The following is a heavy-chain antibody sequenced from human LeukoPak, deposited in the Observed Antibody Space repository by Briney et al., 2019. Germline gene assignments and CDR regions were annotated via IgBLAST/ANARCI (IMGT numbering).Heavy chain of an antibody. D-gene: IGHD2-21*02. J-gene: IGHJ4*02. V-gene: IGHV1-69*04. CDR2: IIPILGIA. CDR1: GGTFSSYA. Sequence: SVKVSCKASGGTFSSYAISGVRQAPGQGLAWMGRIIPILGIANYAQKFQGRVTITADKSTSTAYMELSSLRSEDTAVYYCARDPAYCGGDCYFDYWGQGTLVTVSS. CDR3: ARDPAYCGGDCYFDY.